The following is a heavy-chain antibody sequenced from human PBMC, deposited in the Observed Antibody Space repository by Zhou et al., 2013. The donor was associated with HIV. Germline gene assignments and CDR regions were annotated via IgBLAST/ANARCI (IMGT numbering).Heavy chain of an antibody. D-gene: IGHD3-22*01. CDR1: GYTFTDYG. CDR2: ISGYNGNT. V-gene: IGHV1-18*01. J-gene: IGHJ4*02. Sequence: QVQLVQSGAEVKKSGASVKVSCKASGYTFTDYGISWVRQAPGQGLEWMGWISGYNGNTNYAQKLQGRVTMTTDTSSNTAYMELRSLRSDDTAVYYCARDLHVWNSGYYYEDDYWGQGTLVTVSS. CDR3: ARDLHVWNSGYYYEDDY.